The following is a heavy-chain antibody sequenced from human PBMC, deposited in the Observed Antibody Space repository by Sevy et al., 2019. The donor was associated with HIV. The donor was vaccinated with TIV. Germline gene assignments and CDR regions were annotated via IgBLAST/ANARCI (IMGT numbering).Heavy chain of an antibody. J-gene: IGHJ4*02. Sequence: ASVKVSCKASGGTFSSYAISWVRQAPGQGLEWMGRIIPIFGTANYAQKFQGRVTITADESTSTAYMELSSLRSEDTAVYYCARDYYGSGSYFREYFDYWGQGTLVTVSS. D-gene: IGHD3-10*01. CDR3: ARDYYGSGSYFREYFDY. CDR2: IIPIFGTA. CDR1: GGTFSSYA. V-gene: IGHV1-69*13.